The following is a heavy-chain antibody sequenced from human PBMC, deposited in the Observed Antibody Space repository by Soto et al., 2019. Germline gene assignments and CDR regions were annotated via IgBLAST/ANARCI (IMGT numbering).Heavy chain of an antibody. D-gene: IGHD3-9*01. CDR2: ISSSSSYI. Sequence: GASLRHSFGTSGFTFSTHSMNRVRQAPGQGLDWVSSISSSSSYIYYADSVKGRFTISRDNAKNSLYLQMNSLRAEDTAVYYCARSGKAHYDILTGYKYYYGMDVWGQGT. J-gene: IGHJ6*02. V-gene: IGHV3-21*01. CDR1: GFTFSTHS. CDR3: ARSGKAHYDILTGYKYYYGMDV.